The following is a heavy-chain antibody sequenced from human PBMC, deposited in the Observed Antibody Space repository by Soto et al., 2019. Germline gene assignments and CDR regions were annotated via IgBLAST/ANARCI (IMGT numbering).Heavy chain of an antibody. J-gene: IGHJ3*02. CDR1: GFTFSSYS. CDR2: ISSSSSYI. V-gene: IGHV3-21*01. CDR3: ARDLADNCSGGSCYSGHSGDAFDI. Sequence: GGSLRLSCAASGFTFSSYSMNWVRQAPGKGLEWVSSISSSSSYIYYADSVKGRLTISRDNAKNSLYLQMNSLRAEDTAVYYCARDLADNCSGGSCYSGHSGDAFDIWGQGTMVTVSS. D-gene: IGHD2-15*01.